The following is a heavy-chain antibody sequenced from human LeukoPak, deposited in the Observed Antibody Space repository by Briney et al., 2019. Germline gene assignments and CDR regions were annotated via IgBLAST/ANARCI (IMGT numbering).Heavy chain of an antibody. D-gene: IGHD3-10*01. CDR1: GGTFSSYA. V-gene: IGHV1-69*04. J-gene: IGHJ4*02. CDR3: ARDETDYYGSGKDARYFDY. CDR2: IIPILGIA. Sequence: VASVKVSCKASGGTFSSYAISWVRQAPGQGLEWMGRIIPILGIANYAQKFQGRVTITADESTSTAYMELSSLRSEDTAVYYCARDETDYYGSGKDARYFDYWGQGTLVTVSS.